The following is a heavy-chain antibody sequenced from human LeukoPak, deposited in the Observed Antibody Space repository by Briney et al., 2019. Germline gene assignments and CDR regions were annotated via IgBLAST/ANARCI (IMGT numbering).Heavy chain of an antibody. J-gene: IGHJ6*02. CDR1: GYTFTTYY. V-gene: IGHV1-46*01. CDR3: ARDATIFGVVKYGMDV. CDR2: INSSGGST. D-gene: IGHD3-3*01. Sequence: ASVKVSCKASGYTFTTYYIHWVRQAPGQGPEWMGIINSSGGSTSYAKKFQGRVTMTRDTSTSTVYTELSSLRSEDTAVYSCARDATIFGVVKYGMDVWGQGTTVTVSS.